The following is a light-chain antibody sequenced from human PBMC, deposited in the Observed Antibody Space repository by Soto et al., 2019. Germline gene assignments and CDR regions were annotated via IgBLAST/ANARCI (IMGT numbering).Light chain of an antibody. CDR1: QSVSSSS. CDR3: QQYGSSPYT. CDR2: GAS. V-gene: IGKV3-20*01. Sequence: EIVLTQSPGTLSLSPGERATLSCRASQSVSSSSLAWYQQKPGQAPRLLIYGASSRATGVPDRFSGSVSGTDFTLTISRLEPEDFAVYYCQQYGSSPYTFGQGTKLEIK. J-gene: IGKJ2*01.